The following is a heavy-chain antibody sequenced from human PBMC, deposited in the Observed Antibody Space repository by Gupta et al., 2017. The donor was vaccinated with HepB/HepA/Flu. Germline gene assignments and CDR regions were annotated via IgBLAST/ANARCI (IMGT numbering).Heavy chain of an antibody. CDR3: AKLRIRMTATGGDY. V-gene: IGHV3-23*01. CDR2: ISESGGYT. Sequence: GGSLILSCAVSGFTFSTKVIYWVRQAPGKGLEWVSAISESGGYTSYADSVKGRFTISGDNSKNIVYLQMNSLRVDDTAVYFCAKLRIRMTATGGDYWGHGTLVTVSS. CDR1: GFTFSTKV. D-gene: IGHD2-21*02. J-gene: IGHJ4*01.